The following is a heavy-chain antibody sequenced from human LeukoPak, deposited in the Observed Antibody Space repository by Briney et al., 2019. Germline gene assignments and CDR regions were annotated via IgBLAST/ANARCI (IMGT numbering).Heavy chain of an antibody. CDR1: GFTFGSYS. Sequence: GGSLRLSCAASGFTFGSYSMNWVRQAPGKGLEWVSSISSSSSYIYYADSVKGRFTISRDNAKNSLYLQMNSLRAEDTAVYYCARDHEAYYYDSSGYYESEGNDYWGQGTLVTVSS. V-gene: IGHV3-21*01. D-gene: IGHD3-22*01. CDR3: ARDHEAYYYDSSGYYESEGNDY. CDR2: ISSSSSYI. J-gene: IGHJ4*02.